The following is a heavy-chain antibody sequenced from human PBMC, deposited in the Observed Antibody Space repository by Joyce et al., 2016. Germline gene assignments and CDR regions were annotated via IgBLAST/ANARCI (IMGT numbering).Heavy chain of an antibody. V-gene: IGHV4-38-2*02. D-gene: IGHD2/OR15-2a*01. CDR1: CDSISSGYF. Sequence: VQLQESGPGLVKPSETLSLTCDVSCDSISSGYFYGWVRQAPGKGLEWIANIYHNGKTYYNASLKSRVTISVDTSKNQLSLKLSSVTAADTAVYYCARDPQNFGFWGQGTLVIVSS. CDR3: ARDPQNFGF. CDR2: IYHNGKT. J-gene: IGHJ4*02.